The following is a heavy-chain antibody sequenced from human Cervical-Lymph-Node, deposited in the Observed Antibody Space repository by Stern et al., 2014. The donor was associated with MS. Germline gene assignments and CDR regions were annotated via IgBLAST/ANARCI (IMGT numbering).Heavy chain of an antibody. Sequence: EVQLVESGADVKKPGESLKISCQGSGYSFTNYWIGWVRQMPGKGLDWMGIIFPGDSDTRYSPSFQGQVTMSADKSISTAYLQWRSLKASDTAIYYCARGITSIEGMGVYFDDWGQGTLVTVSS. CDR2: IFPGDSDT. CDR1: GYSFTNYW. J-gene: IGHJ4*02. V-gene: IGHV5-51*03. CDR3: ARGITSIEGMGVYFDD. D-gene: IGHD3-22*01.